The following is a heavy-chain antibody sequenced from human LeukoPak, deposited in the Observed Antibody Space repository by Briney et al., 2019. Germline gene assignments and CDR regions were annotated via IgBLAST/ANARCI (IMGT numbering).Heavy chain of an antibody. V-gene: IGHV3-33*01. J-gene: IGHJ3*02. CDR1: GFTFSSYG. CDR3: ARDSLHAFDI. CDR2: IWYDGSNK. Sequence: GRSLRLSCAASGFTFSSYGMHWVRQAPVKGLEWVAVIWYDGSNKYYADSVKGRFTISRDNSKNTLYLQMNSLRAEDTAVYYCARDSLHAFDIWGQGTMVTVSS.